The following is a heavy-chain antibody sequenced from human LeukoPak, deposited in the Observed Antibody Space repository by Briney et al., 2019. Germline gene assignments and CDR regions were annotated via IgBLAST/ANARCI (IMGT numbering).Heavy chain of an antibody. D-gene: IGHD6-6*01. CDR1: GGTFSSYA. CDR2: IIPIFGIA. CDR3: ASGPLEYSSSSAYYGMDV. Sequence: GASVKDSCKASGGTFSSYAISWVRQAPGQGLEWMGRIIPIFGIANYAQKFQGRVTITADKSTSTAYMELSSLRSEDTAVYYCASGPLEYSSSSAYYGMDVWGQGTTVTVSS. V-gene: IGHV1-69*04. J-gene: IGHJ6*02.